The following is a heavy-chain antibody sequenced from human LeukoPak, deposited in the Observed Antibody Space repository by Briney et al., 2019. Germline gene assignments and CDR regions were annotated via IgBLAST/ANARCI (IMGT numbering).Heavy chain of an antibody. J-gene: IGHJ6*03. V-gene: IGHV3-48*03. CDR1: GLTFSSFG. Sequence: PGGSLRLSCADSGLTFSSFGMNWVRQAPGKGLEWISYISIRGSTTYYADSVRGRFTVSRDNAKNTLYLQMNSLRAEDTAVYYCAKSPLEDLLYYYYYMDVWGKGTTVTISS. CDR2: ISIRGSTT. D-gene: IGHD3-3*01. CDR3: AKSPLEDLLYYYYYMDV.